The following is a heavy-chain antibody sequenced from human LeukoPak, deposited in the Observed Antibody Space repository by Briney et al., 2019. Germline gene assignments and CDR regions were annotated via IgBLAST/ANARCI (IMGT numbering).Heavy chain of an antibody. CDR3: AKDHYDFWSGYPKAEYFQH. V-gene: IGHV3-11*01. Sequence: GGSLRLSCAASGFTFSDYYMSWIRQAPGKGLEWVSYISSSGSTIYYADSVKGRFTISRDNSKNTLYLQMNSLRAEDTAVYYCAKDHYDFWSGYPKAEYFQHWGQGTLVTVSS. J-gene: IGHJ1*01. CDR1: GFTFSDYY. CDR2: ISSSGSTI. D-gene: IGHD3-3*01.